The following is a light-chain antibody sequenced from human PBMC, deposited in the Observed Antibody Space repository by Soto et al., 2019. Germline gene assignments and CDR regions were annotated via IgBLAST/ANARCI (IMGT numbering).Light chain of an antibody. CDR2: AVS. Sequence: LTQSPATLSLSPGERATLSCRASQGISSYLAWYQQKPGKAPKLLIYAVSTLQSGVPSRFSGSGSGTEFTLTISSLQPEDFATYYCQQLNTYPLTFGGGTKVEIK. J-gene: IGKJ4*01. CDR1: QGISSY. V-gene: IGKV1-9*01. CDR3: QQLNTYPLT.